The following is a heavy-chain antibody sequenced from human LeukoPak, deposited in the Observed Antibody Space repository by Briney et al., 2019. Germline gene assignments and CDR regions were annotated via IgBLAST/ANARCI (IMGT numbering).Heavy chain of an antibody. V-gene: IGHV3-48*01. CDR2: ISSSSSTI. CDR3: AREWVSYGFDY. J-gene: IGHJ4*02. Sequence: PGGSLRLSCAASGFTFSSYSMNWVRQAPGKGLEWVSYISSSSSTIYYADSVKGRFTISRDNAKKSLYLQMNSLRAEDTAVYYCAREWVSYGFDYWGQGTLVTVSS. CDR1: GFTFSSYS. D-gene: IGHD5-18*01.